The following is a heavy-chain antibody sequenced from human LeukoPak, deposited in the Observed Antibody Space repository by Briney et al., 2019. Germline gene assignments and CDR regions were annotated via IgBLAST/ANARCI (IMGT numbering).Heavy chain of an antibody. CDR1: GYTFSDYT. CDR2: ISSGGSVM. J-gene: IGHJ4*02. CDR3: TRDLEY. V-gene: IGHV3-48*01. Sequence: GGSLRLSCGASGYTFSDYTMDWVRQAPGKGPEWISYISSGGSVMHYADSVKGRFTISRDNVENSLYLQMNSLRVEDTAVYYCTRDLEYWGQGVLVTVSS.